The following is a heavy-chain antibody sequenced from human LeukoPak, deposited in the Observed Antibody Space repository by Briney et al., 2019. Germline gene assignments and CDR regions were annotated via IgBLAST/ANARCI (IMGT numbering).Heavy chain of an antibody. V-gene: IGHV4-34*01. Sequence: PSETLSLTCAVYGGSFSGSYWSWIRQPPGKGLEWIGEINHRGSTNYNASLRSRVTISVDTSKNQFSLRLSSVTAADTAVYYCAPRGDIEHSYGYGKWFDPWGQGTRVTVSS. CDR2: INHRGST. CDR1: GGSFSGSY. D-gene: IGHD5-18*01. J-gene: IGHJ5*02. CDR3: APRGDIEHSYGYGKWFDP.